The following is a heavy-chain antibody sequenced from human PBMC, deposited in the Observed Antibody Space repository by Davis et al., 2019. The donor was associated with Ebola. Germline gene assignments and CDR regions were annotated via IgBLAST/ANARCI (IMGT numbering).Heavy chain of an antibody. CDR1: GYTFTSYY. D-gene: IGHD3-10*01. CDR2: INPSGGST. V-gene: IGHV1-46*01. CDR3: VVGSYFYYYMDV. Sequence: ASVKVSCKASGYTFTSYYMHWVRQAPGQGLEWMGIINPSGGSTSYAQKFQGRVTMTRDTSTSTVYMELSSLRSEDTAVYYCVVGSYFYYYMDVWGKGTTVTVSS. J-gene: IGHJ6*03.